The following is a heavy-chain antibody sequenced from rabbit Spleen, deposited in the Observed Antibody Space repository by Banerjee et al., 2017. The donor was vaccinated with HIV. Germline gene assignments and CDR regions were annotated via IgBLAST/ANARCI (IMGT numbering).Heavy chain of an antibody. D-gene: IGHD1-1*01. J-gene: IGHJ4*01. V-gene: IGHV1S7*01. CDR3: ARGYANSSSGLPTYYFNL. CDR2: IEPVFGIT. Sequence: HLKESGGGLVQPGGSLKLYCKASGFDFSPYYMNWVRQAPGKGLEWIGYIEPVFGITYYASWVNGRFTISSHNAQNTLYLQLNSLTAADTATYFCARGYANSSSGLPTYYFNLWGPGTLVTVS. CDR1: GFDFSPYY.